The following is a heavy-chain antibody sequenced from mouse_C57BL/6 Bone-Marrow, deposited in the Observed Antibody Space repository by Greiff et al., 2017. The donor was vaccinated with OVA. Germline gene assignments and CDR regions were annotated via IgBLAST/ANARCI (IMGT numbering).Heavy chain of an antibody. D-gene: IGHD1-1*01. CDR2: IYPRSGNT. J-gene: IGHJ2*01. CDR3: AREGITTVVATDY. CDR1: GYTFTSYG. Sequence: VQLQQSGAELARPGASVKLSCKASGYTFTSYGISWVKQRTGQGLEWIGEIYPRSGNTYYNEKFKGKATLTADKSSSTAYMELRILTSEDSAVYFCAREGITTVVATDYWGQGTTLTVSS. V-gene: IGHV1-81*01.